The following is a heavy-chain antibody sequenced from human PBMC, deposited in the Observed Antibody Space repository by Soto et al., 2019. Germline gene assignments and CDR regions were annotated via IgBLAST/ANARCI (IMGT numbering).Heavy chain of an antibody. Sequence: SVKVSCKASGGTFSSYAISWVRQAPGQGLEWMGGIIPIFGTANYAQKFQGRVTITTDKSTSTAYMELSSLRSEDTAVYYCARSTIFGAWFDPWGQGTLVTVSS. J-gene: IGHJ5*02. CDR3: ARSTIFGAWFDP. CDR1: GGTFSSYA. D-gene: IGHD3-3*01. CDR2: IIPIFGTA. V-gene: IGHV1-69*05.